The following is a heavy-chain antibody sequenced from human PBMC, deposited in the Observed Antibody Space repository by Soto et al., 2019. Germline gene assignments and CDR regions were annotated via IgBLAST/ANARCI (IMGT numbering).Heavy chain of an antibody. J-gene: IGHJ6*04. V-gene: IGHV1-69*06. CDR1: GGTFSSYA. CDR2: IIPIFGTA. CDR3: ARWSVHTAMAEYYYYYGMDV. Sequence: SVKVSCKASGGTFSSYAISWVRQAPGQGLEWMGGIIPIFGTANYAQKFQGRVTITADKSTSTAYMELSSLRSEDTAAYYCARWSVHTAMAEYYYYYGMDVCDKGTTGTVAS. D-gene: IGHD5-18*01.